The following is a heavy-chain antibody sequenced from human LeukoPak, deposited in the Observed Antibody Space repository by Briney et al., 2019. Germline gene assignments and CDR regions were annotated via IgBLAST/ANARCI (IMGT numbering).Heavy chain of an antibody. CDR1: GFTVSSNY. D-gene: IGHD2-15*01. J-gene: IGHJ4*02. V-gene: IGHV3-66*02. CDR2: IYSGGST. CDR3: ARVRSQLLQGYYFDY. Sequence: GGSLRLSCAASGFTVSSNYMSWVRQAPGKGLEWVSVIYSGGSTYYADSVKGRFTISRDNSKNTLYLQMNSLRAEDTAVYYCARVRSQLLQGYYFDYWGQGTLVTVSS.